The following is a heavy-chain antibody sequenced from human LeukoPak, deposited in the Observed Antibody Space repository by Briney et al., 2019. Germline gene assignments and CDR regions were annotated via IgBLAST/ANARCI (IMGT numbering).Heavy chain of an antibody. CDR1: GFTFSSYG. J-gene: IGHJ4*02. V-gene: IGHV3-33*01. D-gene: IGHD3-22*01. CDR2: IWYDGSNK. CDR3: ARDPLWDSSGYFDY. Sequence: GGSLRLSCAASGFTFSSYGMHWVRQAPGKGLEWVAVIWYDGSNKYYADSVKGRFTISRDNSKNTLYLQMNSLRAEDTAVYCCARDPLWDSSGYFDYWGQGTLVTVSS.